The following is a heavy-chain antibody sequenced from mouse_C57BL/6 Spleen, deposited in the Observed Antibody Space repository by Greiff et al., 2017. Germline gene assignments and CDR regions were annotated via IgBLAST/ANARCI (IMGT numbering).Heavy chain of an antibody. Sequence: QVQLQQPGAELVMPGASVKLSCKASGYTFTSYWMHWVKQRPGQGLEWIGEIDPSESYTNYNQKFKGKSTLTVDKSASTAYMQLSSLTSEDSAVYYCARGLLRRGYFDVWGTGTTVTVSS. CDR2: IDPSESYT. J-gene: IGHJ1*03. CDR3: ARGLLRRGYFDV. CDR1: GYTFTSYW. D-gene: IGHD1-1*01. V-gene: IGHV1-69*01.